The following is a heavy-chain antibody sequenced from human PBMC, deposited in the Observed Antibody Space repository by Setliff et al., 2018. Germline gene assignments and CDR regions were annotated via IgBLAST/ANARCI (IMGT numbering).Heavy chain of an antibody. Sequence: SETLSLTCTVSGGSIKSGSYYWSWIRQPAGKGLEWIGRIYASGYTNYNPSLKSRVTISVDTNNQFSLKLSSVTAADTAVYYCARLYYNFWSGYFWEHAQFDPWGQGTLVTVSS. D-gene: IGHD3-3*01. CDR2: IYASGYT. J-gene: IGHJ5*02. CDR1: GGSIKSGSYY. CDR3: ARLYYNFWSGYFWEHAQFDP. V-gene: IGHV4-61*02.